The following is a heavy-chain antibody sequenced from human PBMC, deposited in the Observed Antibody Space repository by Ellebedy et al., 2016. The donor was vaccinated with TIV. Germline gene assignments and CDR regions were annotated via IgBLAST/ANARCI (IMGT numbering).Heavy chain of an antibody. CDR2: IIPILGIA. CDR3: ARGGGTMKPNWYSDL. V-gene: IGHV1-69*04. D-gene: IGHD3-22*01. Sequence: ASVKVSCKASGGTFSSYAISWVRQAPGQGLEWMGRIIPILGIANYAQKFQGRVTITADKSTSTAYMELSSLRSEDTAVYYCARGGGTMKPNWYSDLWGRGTLVTVSS. J-gene: IGHJ2*01. CDR1: GGTFSSYA.